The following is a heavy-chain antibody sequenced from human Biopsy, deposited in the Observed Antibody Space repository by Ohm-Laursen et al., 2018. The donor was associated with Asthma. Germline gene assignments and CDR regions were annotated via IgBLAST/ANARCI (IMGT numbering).Heavy chain of an antibody. J-gene: IGHJ4*02. D-gene: IGHD3-22*01. CDR1: GFTFSSYG. V-gene: IGHV3-30*18. CDR3: AKVRSDWVITESFDY. Sequence: SLRLSCSASGFTFSSYGMHWVRQAPGKGLEWVAVISYDGSNKYYADSVEGRFTISRDNAKNSVFLHMDSLRPEDTAFYYCAKVRSDWVITESFDYWGQGTLVTVSS. CDR2: ISYDGSNK.